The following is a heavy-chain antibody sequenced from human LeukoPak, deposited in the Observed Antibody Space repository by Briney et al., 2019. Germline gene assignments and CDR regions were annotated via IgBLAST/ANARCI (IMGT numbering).Heavy chain of an antibody. J-gene: IGHJ4*02. D-gene: IGHD4-17*01. V-gene: IGHV3-23*01. CDR1: GFTFNSYA. CDR3: ANEIRPNDY. Sequence: GGSLRLSCAASGFTFNSYAMNWVRQAPGKGLEWVSGISGSGGTTYYADSVKGRFTISRDNSKNTLYLQMYSLRAEDTAVYYCANEIRPNDYWGQGTLVTVSS. CDR2: ISGSGGTT.